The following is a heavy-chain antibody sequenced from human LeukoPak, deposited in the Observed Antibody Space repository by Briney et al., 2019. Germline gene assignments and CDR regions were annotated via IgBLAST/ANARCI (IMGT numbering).Heavy chain of an antibody. J-gene: IGHJ3*02. CDR3: ARGDYYGSGSYYHDAFDI. D-gene: IGHD3-10*01. CDR1: GFTFSTNA. CDR2: IKPDGSEK. V-gene: IGHV3-7*03. Sequence: PGGSLRLSCLTSGFTFSTNAMSWVRQAPGKGLEWVANIKPDGSEKHYVDSVKGRLTIARDNAKNSLYLQMNSLRAEDTAVYYCARGDYYGSGSYYHDAFDIWGQGTMVTVSS.